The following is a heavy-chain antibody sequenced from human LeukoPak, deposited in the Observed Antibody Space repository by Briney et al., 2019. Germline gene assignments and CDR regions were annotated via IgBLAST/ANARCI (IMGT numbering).Heavy chain of an antibody. CDR1: GYTFTGYY. Sequence: ASVKVSFKASGYTFTGYYMHWVRQAPGQGLEWMGWINPNSGGTNYAQKFQGRVTMTRDTSISTAYMELRSLRSDDTAVYYCAREGGSGWYTRVYYFDYWGQGTLVTVSS. J-gene: IGHJ4*02. V-gene: IGHV1-2*02. CDR3: AREGGSGWYTRVYYFDY. CDR2: INPNSGGT. D-gene: IGHD6-19*01.